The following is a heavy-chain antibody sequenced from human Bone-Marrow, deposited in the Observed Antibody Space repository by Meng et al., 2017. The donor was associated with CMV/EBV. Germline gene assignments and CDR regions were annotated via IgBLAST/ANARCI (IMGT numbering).Heavy chain of an antibody. CDR2: ISGDNGVT. CDR1: TFTKYG. V-gene: IGHV1-18*01. J-gene: IGHJ4*02. Sequence: TFTKYGFGWVRLAPGQGLEWMGWISGDNGVTNYAQKFKGRVTMTIDASTSTAYLDLRSLTSADTAVYYCARDASVYYDSSGYYFAYWGQGSLVTVSS. D-gene: IGHD3-22*01. CDR3: ARDASVYYDSSGYYFAY.